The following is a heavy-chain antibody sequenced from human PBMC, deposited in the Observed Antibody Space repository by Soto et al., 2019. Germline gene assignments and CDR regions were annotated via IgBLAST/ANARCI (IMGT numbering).Heavy chain of an antibody. CDR1: GYSFTNYW. J-gene: IGHJ5*02. CDR2: IYPDDSDT. Sequence: PGESLKISYKGSGYSFTNYWIGWVRQMPGKGLEWMGMIYPDDSDTKYSPSFQGQVTFSADKSINTAYLQWSSLKASDTAIYYCARLEWLSLAAWFDPWGQGTLVTVPS. V-gene: IGHV5-51*01. D-gene: IGHD3-3*01. CDR3: ARLEWLSLAAWFDP.